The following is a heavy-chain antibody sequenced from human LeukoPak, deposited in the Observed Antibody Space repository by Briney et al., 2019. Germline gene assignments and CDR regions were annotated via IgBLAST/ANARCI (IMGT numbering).Heavy chain of an antibody. CDR2: ISGNGDNT. D-gene: IGHD3-10*01. J-gene: IGHJ3*02. CDR1: GFTFSTYA. V-gene: IGHV3-23*01. Sequence: GGSLRLSCAASGFTFSTYAMSWVRQAPGKGLEWVSVISGNGDNTYYADSVKGRFTISRDNAKNSLYLQMNSLRDEDTALYYCARDGGFGFLAAFDIWGQGTMVTVSS. CDR3: ARDGGFGFLAAFDI.